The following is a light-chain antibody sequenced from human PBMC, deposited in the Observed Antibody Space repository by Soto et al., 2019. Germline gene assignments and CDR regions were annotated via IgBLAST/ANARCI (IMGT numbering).Light chain of an antibody. Sequence: DIQMTQSPSSLSASVGDRVTITCRASQSMSTYLNWYQQKAGLAPKLLIYAASSLQSGVPSRFRGRGSGTACNLTISSLQTDDFATYYCQQTYSTPPTFGQGTKVEIK. V-gene: IGKV1-39*01. J-gene: IGKJ1*01. CDR2: AAS. CDR1: QSMSTY. CDR3: QQTYSTPPT.